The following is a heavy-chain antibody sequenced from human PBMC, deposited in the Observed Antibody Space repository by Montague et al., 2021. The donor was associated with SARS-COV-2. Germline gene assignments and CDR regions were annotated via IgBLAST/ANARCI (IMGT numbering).Heavy chain of an antibody. CDR3: ARGGTYYDFWSGYRNYYYAMDV. Sequence: SLRLSCAASGFTFSSYEMSWVRQAPGKGLEWVSYISSSGSTIYYADSVKGRFTISRDNAKNSLYLQMNSLRAEDTAVYYCARGGTYYDFWSGYRNYYYAMDVWGQGTTVTVSS. CDR2: ISSSGSTI. D-gene: IGHD3-3*01. CDR1: GFTFSSYE. J-gene: IGHJ6*02. V-gene: IGHV3-48*03.